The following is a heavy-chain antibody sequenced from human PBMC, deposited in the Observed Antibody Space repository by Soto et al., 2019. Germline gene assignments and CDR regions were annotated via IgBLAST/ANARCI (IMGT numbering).Heavy chain of an antibody. CDR3: ARAPHRYSSGWYFVY. J-gene: IGHJ4*02. CDR1: GGTFSSYA. Sequence: VASVKVSCKASGGTFSSYAISWVRQAPGQGLEWMGGIIPIFGTANYAQKFQGRVTITADESTSTAYMELSSLRSEDTAVYYCARAPHRYSSGWYFVYWGQGTLVTVSS. V-gene: IGHV1-69*13. CDR2: IIPIFGTA. D-gene: IGHD6-19*01.